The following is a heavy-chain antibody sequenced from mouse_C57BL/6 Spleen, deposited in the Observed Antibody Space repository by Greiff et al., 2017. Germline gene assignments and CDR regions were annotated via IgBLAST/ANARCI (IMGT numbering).Heavy chain of an antibody. J-gene: IGHJ1*03. D-gene: IGHD1-1*01. Sequence: QVQLQQPGAELVKPGASVKMSCKASGYTFTSYWITWVTQRPGQGLEWIGDIYPGSGSTNYNEKFKSKATLTVDTSSSTAYRQLSSLTSEDSAVYYCAREGYYGSSQYFDVWGTGTTVTVSS. CDR3: AREGYYGSSQYFDV. CDR1: GYTFTSYW. V-gene: IGHV1-55*01. CDR2: IYPGSGST.